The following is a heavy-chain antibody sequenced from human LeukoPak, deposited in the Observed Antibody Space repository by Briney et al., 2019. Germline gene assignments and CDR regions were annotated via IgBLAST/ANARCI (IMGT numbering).Heavy chain of an antibody. Sequence: GGSLRLSCVGSGFTSIAYALTWARQAPGKGLEWVSGISGGGVTTYYADSVKGRFTISRDNSRNTLYLQMNSLRADDTAIYYCARNQQLGGHSYYYYGMDVWGQGTTVTVSS. CDR3: ARNQQLGGHSYYYYGMDV. J-gene: IGHJ6*02. CDR2: ISGGGVTT. CDR1: GFTSIAYA. D-gene: IGHD3-16*01. V-gene: IGHV3-23*01.